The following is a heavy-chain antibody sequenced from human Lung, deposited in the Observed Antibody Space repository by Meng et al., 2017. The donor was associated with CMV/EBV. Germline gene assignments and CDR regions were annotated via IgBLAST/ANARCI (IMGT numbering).Heavy chain of an antibody. CDR2: INHSGST. J-gene: IGHJ4*02. V-gene: IGHV4-34*01. CDR1: GGSFSGYY. CDR3: ARGRYDFWSGYYRGYFDY. D-gene: IGHD3-3*01. Sequence: GXXRLSCAVYGGSFSGYYWSWIRQPPGKGLEWIGEINHSGSTNYNPSLKSRVTISVDTSKNQFSLKLSSVTAADTAVYYCARGRYDFWSGYYRGYFDYWGQGXLVTVSS.